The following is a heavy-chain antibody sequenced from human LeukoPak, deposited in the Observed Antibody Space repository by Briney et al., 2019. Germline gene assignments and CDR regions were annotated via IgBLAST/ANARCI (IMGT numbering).Heavy chain of an antibody. CDR3: ARGSWTTGPGFDY. Sequence: PSETLSLTCAVYGGSFSGYYWSWIRQPPGKGLEWIGEINHSGSTNYNPSLKSRVTISVDTSKNQFSLKLSSVTAADTAVYYCARGSWTTGPGFDYWGQGTLVTVSS. CDR2: INHSGST. CDR1: GGSFSGYY. D-gene: IGHD4-17*01. V-gene: IGHV4-34*01. J-gene: IGHJ4*02.